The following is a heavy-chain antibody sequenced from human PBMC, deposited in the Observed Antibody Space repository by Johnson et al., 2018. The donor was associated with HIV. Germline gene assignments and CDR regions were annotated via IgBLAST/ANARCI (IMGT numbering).Heavy chain of an antibody. V-gene: IGHV3-11*04. CDR1: GFTFSDYY. CDR2: ISSSGSTI. CDR3: ASSSLAWGVDAFDI. D-gene: IGHD3-10*01. Sequence: QVQLVESGGGLVKPGGSLRLSCAASGFTFSDYYMSWIRQAPGKGLEWVSYISSSGSTIYYADSVKGRFTVSRDNSKNTLYLQMNSLRADDTAVYYCASSSLAWGVDAFDIWGQGTKVTVSS. J-gene: IGHJ3*02.